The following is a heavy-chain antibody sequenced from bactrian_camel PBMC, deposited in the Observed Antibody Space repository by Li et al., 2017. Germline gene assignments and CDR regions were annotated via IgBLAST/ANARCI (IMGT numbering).Heavy chain of an antibody. J-gene: IGHJ4*01. CDR2: IDDDGST. CDR3: AADRMACLRSTVQVAAYNY. CDR1: VYAHMYYC. Sequence: HVQLVESGGGSVQAGESLRLTCRPSVYAHMYYCMAWFRQAPGKRREGLATIDDDGSTVYVDFVKGRFTISRDNAKSAVYLRMDNLNPEDTAMYYCAADRMACLRSTVQVAAYNYWAQGTQVTVSS. V-gene: IGHV3S53*01. D-gene: IGHD5*01.